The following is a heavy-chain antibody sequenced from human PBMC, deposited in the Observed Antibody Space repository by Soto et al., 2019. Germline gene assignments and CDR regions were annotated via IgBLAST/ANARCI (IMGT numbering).Heavy chain of an antibody. Sequence: GGSLRLSCSASGFTFSSYAMSWVRQAPGKGLEWVSAISGSGGSTYYADSVKGRFTISRDNSKNTLYLQMNSLRAEDTAVYYCAKDRGYSYDSVNWFDPWGQGTLVTASS. CDR2: ISGSGGST. V-gene: IGHV3-23*01. CDR1: GFTFSSYA. CDR3: AKDRGYSYDSVNWFDP. D-gene: IGHD5-18*01. J-gene: IGHJ5*02.